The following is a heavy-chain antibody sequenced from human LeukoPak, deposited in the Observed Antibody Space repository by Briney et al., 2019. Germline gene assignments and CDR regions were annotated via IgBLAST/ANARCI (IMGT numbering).Heavy chain of an antibody. CDR2: IYHSGST. V-gene: IGHV4-30-2*01. Sequence: PSEALSLTCTVSGGSINSGGYYWSWIRQPPGKGLEWIGYIYHSGSTYYNPSLKSRVTISVDRSKNQFSLKLSSVTAADTAVYYCARGGISVKDWYFDLWGRGTLVTVSS. CDR1: GGSINSGGYY. CDR3: ARGGISVKDWYFDL. D-gene: IGHD6-13*01. J-gene: IGHJ2*01.